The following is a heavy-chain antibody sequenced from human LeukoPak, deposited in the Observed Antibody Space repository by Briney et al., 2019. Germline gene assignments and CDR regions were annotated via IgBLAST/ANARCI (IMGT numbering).Heavy chain of an antibody. CDR3: ARGRGYYYDSSALGAFDF. Sequence: GGSLRLSCAASGFTVSSNYMSWVCQAPGKGLEWVSVIYSDDSTYYADSGKGRFTISRDNSKNTVHLQMNNLRAEDTAVYYCARGRGYYYDSSALGAFDFWGQGTMVTVSS. V-gene: IGHV3-53*01. CDR2: IYSDDST. D-gene: IGHD3-22*01. CDR1: GFTVSSNY. J-gene: IGHJ3*01.